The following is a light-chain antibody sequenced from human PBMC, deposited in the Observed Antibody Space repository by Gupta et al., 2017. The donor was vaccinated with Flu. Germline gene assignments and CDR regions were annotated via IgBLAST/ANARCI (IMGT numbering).Light chain of an antibody. CDR3: QQFNNWPFT. CDR1: QGVGVD. J-gene: IGKJ5*01. CDR2: DAS. V-gene: IGKV3-15*01. Sequence: PASRSVSPGEGATLSCRASQGVGVDLAWYQQKPGQAPRPLIYDASFRATGVPARFSAGGSGTEFTLTISSLQPEDFAVCFCQQFNNWPFTFGQGTRLDIK.